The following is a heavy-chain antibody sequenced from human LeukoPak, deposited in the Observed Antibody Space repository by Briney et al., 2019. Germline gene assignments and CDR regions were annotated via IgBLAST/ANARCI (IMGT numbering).Heavy chain of an antibody. CDR1: GFTVSSNE. J-gene: IGHJ5*02. Sequence: GGSLRLSCAASGFTVSSNEMSWVRQAPGKGLEWVSSISGGSTYYADSVKGRFTISRDNSKNTLYLQMNSLRAEDTAVYYCAKSGSYGWGNWFDPWGQGTLVTVSS. CDR2: ISGGST. D-gene: IGHD5-18*01. CDR3: AKSGSYGWGNWFDP. V-gene: IGHV3-38-3*01.